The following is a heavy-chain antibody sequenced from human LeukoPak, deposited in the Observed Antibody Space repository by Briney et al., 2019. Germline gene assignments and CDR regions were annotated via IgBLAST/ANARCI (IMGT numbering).Heavy chain of an antibody. Sequence: SETLSLTCAVYGGSFSGYYWSWIRQPPGKRLEWIGEINHSGSTNYNPSLKSRVTISVDTSKNQFSLKLSSVTAADTAVYYCARGDPPYDSSGYYRYWGQGTLVTVSS. CDR1: GGSFSGYY. V-gene: IGHV4-34*01. CDR3: ARGDPPYDSSGYYRY. J-gene: IGHJ4*02. D-gene: IGHD3-22*01. CDR2: INHSGST.